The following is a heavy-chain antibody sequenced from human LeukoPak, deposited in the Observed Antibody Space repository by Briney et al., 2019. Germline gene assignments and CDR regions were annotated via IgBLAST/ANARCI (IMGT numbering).Heavy chain of an antibody. V-gene: IGHV4-61*02. CDR2: IYTSGST. D-gene: IGHD1-26*01. J-gene: IGHJ4*02. CDR3: ARHGGATSY. CDR1: GGSISSGSYY. Sequence: SQTLSLTCTVSGGSISSGSYYWSWIRQPAGKGLEWIGRIYTSGSTNYNPSLKSRVAISVDTSKNQFSLKLSSVTAADTAVYYCARHGGATSYWGQGTLVTVSS.